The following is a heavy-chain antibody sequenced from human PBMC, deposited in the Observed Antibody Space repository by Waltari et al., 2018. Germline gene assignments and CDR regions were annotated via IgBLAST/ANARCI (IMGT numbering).Heavy chain of an antibody. J-gene: IGHJ3*02. V-gene: IGHV1-69*05. Sequence: QVQLVQSGAEVKKPGSSVKVSCKASGGTFSSYAISWVRQAPGQGLEWMGGVNPIFGTANYAQKFRGRVTITTDESTSTAYMELSSLRSEDTAVYYCARGGLRWGENAFDIWGQGTMVTVSS. D-gene: IGHD4-17*01. CDR3: ARGGLRWGENAFDI. CDR1: GGTFSSYA. CDR2: VNPIFGTA.